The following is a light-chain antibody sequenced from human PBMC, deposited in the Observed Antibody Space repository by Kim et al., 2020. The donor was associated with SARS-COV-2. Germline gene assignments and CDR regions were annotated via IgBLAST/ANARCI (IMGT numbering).Light chain of an antibody. V-gene: IGLV3-21*04. J-gene: IGLJ1*01. CDR3: QVWDSSV. Sequence: SYELTQPPSVSVAPGKTARITCGGNNIGSKSVHWYQQKPGQAPVLVIYYDSDRPSGIPERFSGSNSGNTATLTISRVEAGDEADYYCQVWDSSVFGT. CDR2: YDS. CDR1: NIGSKS.